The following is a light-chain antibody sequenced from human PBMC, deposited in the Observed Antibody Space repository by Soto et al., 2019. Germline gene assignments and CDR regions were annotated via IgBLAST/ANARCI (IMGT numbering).Light chain of an antibody. CDR2: DTF. CDR3: HQYSGPPYT. Sequence: EIVLTQSPGTLSLSPGERVTLSCRASQTVSSSYFGWFQQRPGQAPRLLIYDTFYRATGIPDRFSARGSGTDFTITISRLEPEDFAVYYCHQYSGPPYTVGQGTNLEI. V-gene: IGKV3-20*01. CDR1: QTVSSSY. J-gene: IGKJ2*01.